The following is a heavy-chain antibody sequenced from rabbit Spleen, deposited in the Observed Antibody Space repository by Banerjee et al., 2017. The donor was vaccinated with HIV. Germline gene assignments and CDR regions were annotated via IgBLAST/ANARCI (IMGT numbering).Heavy chain of an antibody. J-gene: IGHJ4*01. CDR2: INVLTGKA. V-gene: IGHV1S40*01. D-gene: IGHD1-1*01. CDR1: GFTLNSYW. CDR3: ARDLTDVIGWNFGW. Sequence: QSLEESGGDLVKPGASLTLTCTASGFTLNSYWMSWVRQAPGKGLEWIACINVLTGKAVYASWAKGRFTFSKTSSTTVTLQMTTLTAADTATYFCARDLTDVIGWNFGWWGPGTLVTVS.